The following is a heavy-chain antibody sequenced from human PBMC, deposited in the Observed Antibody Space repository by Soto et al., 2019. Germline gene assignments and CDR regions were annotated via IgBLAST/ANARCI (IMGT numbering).Heavy chain of an antibody. D-gene: IGHD1-26*01. J-gene: IGHJ4*02. CDR3: ARRGSGSYYDS. V-gene: IGHV3-23*01. Sequence: EVQLLESGGGLVQPGGSLRLSCAASGFTFSSYAMRWVRQAPGKGLEWVSAISGSGDSTYYADSVKGRFTISRDNSKNTVYLQLNRLRGEDTAVYYCARRGSGSYYDSWGQGTLVTVSS. CDR2: ISGSGDST. CDR1: GFTFSSYA.